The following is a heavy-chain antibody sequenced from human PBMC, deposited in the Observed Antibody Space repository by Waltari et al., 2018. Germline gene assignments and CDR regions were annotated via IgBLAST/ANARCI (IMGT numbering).Heavy chain of an antibody. Sequence: EVQLVESGGGLVQPGGSMRLSCAASGFIFSNYWMTWVRQAPGEGLEWVANIKPDGSASYYVDSVKGRLTISRDNTQNSLFLQMNSLRVDDTAVYYCARDPWGHCDTGMCYGGFDVWGRGTMVTVSS. V-gene: IGHV3-7*01. CDR2: IKPDGSAS. D-gene: IGHD5-18*01. J-gene: IGHJ3*01. CDR1: GFIFSNYW. CDR3: ARDPWGHCDTGMCYGGFDV.